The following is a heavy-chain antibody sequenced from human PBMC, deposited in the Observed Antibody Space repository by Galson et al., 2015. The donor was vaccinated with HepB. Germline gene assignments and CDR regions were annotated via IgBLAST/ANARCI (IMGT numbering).Heavy chain of an antibody. CDR3: ARTINYGPIDTKYYYYYMDV. CDR1: QFTFSKYW. V-gene: IGHV3-74*01. J-gene: IGHJ6*03. CDR2: INSDGSST. D-gene: IGHD4-17*01. Sequence: SLRLSCAASQFTFSKYWMNWVRQAPGKGLVWVSVINSDGSSTNYADSAKGRFTISRDNAKNTLYLQMNSLRAEDTAVYYCARTINYGPIDTKYYYYYMDVWGKGTTVTVS.